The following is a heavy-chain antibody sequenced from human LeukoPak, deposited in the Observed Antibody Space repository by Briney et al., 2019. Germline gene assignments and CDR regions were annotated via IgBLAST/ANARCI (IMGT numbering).Heavy chain of an antibody. D-gene: IGHD6-19*01. CDR2: IKQDGSGK. CDR3: ARVVGWQWLVRNWFDS. V-gene: IGHV3-7*01. Sequence: GGSLRLSCAASGFTFSSYWMSWVRQAPGKGLEWVANIKQDGSGKYYVDSVKGRFTISRDNAKNSLYLQMNSLRAEDTAVYYCARVVGWQWLVRNWFDSWGQGTLVTVSS. J-gene: IGHJ5*01. CDR1: GFTFSSYW.